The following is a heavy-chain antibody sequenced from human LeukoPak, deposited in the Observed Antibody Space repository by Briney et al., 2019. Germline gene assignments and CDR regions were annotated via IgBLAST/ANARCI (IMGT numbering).Heavy chain of an antibody. Sequence: SETLSLTCAVYGGSFSGYYWSWIRQPPGKGLEWTGEINHSGSTNYNPSLKSRVTISVDTSKNQFSLKLSSVTAADTAVYYCARVRTRYCSSTSCYGPYYFDYWGQGTLVTVSS. CDR1: GGSFSGYY. CDR3: ARVRTRYCSSTSCYGPYYFDY. J-gene: IGHJ4*02. CDR2: INHSGST. V-gene: IGHV4-34*01. D-gene: IGHD2-2*01.